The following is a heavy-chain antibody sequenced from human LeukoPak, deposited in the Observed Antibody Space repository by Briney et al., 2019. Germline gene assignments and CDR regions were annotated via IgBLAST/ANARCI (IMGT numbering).Heavy chain of an antibody. J-gene: IGHJ4*02. CDR3: AREVGRAEHFDY. CDR2: ISGSGDST. Sequence: GGSQRLSCAASGFTFSIYALSWVRRAPGKGLEWVSVISGSGDSTNLADSVKGRFIVSRDNAKNSLYLQMNSLRAEDTAVYYCAREVGRAEHFDYWGQGTLVTVSS. D-gene: IGHD3-10*01. V-gene: IGHV3-23*01. CDR1: GFTFSIYA.